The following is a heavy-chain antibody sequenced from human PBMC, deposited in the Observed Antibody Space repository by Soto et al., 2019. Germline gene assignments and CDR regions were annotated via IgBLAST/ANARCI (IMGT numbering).Heavy chain of an antibody. CDR2: ISYDGSNK. CDR3: AKEGDSGSYHA. Sequence: GGSLRLSCAASGFTFSSYGMHWVRQAPGKGLEWVAVISYDGSNKYYADSVKGRFTISRDNSKNTLYLQMNSLRAEDTAVYYCAKEGDSGSYHAWGQGTLVTVSS. D-gene: IGHD1-26*01. CDR1: GFTFSSYG. V-gene: IGHV3-30*18. J-gene: IGHJ5*02.